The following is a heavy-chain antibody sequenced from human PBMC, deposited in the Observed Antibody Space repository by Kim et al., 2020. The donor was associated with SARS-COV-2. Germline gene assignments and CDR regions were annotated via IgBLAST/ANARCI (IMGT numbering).Heavy chain of an antibody. V-gene: IGHV3-64D*09. CDR2: ISSNGGST. J-gene: IGHJ4*02. Sequence: GGSLRLSCSASGFTFSSYAMHWVRQAPGKGLEYVSAISSNGGSTYYADSVKGRFTISRDNSKNTLYLHMSSLRAEDTAVYYCVKVGVDTATGALDYWGQGTLVTVSS. CDR1: GFTFSSYA. D-gene: IGHD5-18*01. CDR3: VKVGVDTATGALDY.